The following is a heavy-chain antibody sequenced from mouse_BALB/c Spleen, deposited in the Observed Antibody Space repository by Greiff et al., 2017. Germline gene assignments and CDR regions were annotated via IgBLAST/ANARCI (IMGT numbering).Heavy chain of an antibody. CDR2: ISSGSSTI. V-gene: IGHV5-17*02. D-gene: IGHD2-1*01. CDR1: GFTFSSFG. CDR3: ARSGGNYAGDY. Sequence: VQLKESGGGLVQPGGSRKLSCAASGFTFSSFGMHWVRQAPEKGLEWVAYISSGSSTIYYADTVKGRFTISRDNPKNTLFLQMTSLRSEDTAMYYCARSGGNYAGDYWGQGTSVTVSS. J-gene: IGHJ4*01.